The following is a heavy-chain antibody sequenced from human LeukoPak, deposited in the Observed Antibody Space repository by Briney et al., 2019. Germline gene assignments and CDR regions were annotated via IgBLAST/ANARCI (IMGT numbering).Heavy chain of an antibody. J-gene: IGHJ4*02. D-gene: IGHD2-2*01. CDR2: INPTGGST. CDR3: ATGVSGDNIVVVPAARPRPFDY. CDR1: GYTFPSYF. V-gene: IGHV1-46*01. Sequence: GASVKVSCKASGYTFPSYFMHWVRQAPGQGLEWMGIINPTGGSTTYAQKFQGRVTMTEDTSTDTAYMELSSLRSEDTAVYYCATGVSGDNIVVVPAARPRPFDYWGQGTLVTVSS.